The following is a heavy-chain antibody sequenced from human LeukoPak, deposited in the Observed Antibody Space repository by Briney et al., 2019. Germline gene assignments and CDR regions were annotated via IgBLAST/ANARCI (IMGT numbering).Heavy chain of an antibody. V-gene: IGHV1-2*02. CDR1: GYTFTGYY. CDR3: ARIGYYYGSGSRD. Sequence: GASVKVSCKASGYTFTGYYMHWVRQAPGQGLEWMGWINPNSGGTNYAQKFQGRVTMTRDTSISTAYMELSRLRSDDTAVYYCARIGYYYGSGSRDWGQGTLVTVSS. D-gene: IGHD3-10*01. CDR2: INPNSGGT. J-gene: IGHJ4*02.